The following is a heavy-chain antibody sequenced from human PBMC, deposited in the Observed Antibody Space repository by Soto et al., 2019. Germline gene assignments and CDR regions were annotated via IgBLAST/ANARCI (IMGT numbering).Heavy chain of an antibody. CDR3: ARTYSRDPDNWFDP. V-gene: IGHV1-18*04. Sequence: QVQLVQSGAEVKKPGASVKVSCKASGYTFTSYGISWVRQAPGQGLEWMGWISAYNGNTNYAQKVQGRVTMTTDTSKSTAYMELRSLRFYDTAVYYCARTYSRDPDNWFDPWGQGTLVTVSS. CDR2: ISAYNGNT. D-gene: IGHD5-12*01. CDR1: GYTFTSYG. J-gene: IGHJ5*02.